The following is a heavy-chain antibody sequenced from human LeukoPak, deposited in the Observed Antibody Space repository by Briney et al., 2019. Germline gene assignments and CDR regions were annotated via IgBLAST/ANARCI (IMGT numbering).Heavy chain of an antibody. CDR2: IYSGGST. D-gene: IGHD1-26*01. V-gene: IGHV3-53*01. CDR3: AKENHGIVGATTLIDY. J-gene: IGHJ4*02. Sequence: GGSLRLSCAASGFTVSSNYMSWVRQAPGKGLEWVSVIYSGGSTYYADSVKGRFTISRDNSKNTLYLQMDSLRVEDTAVYYCAKENHGIVGATTLIDYWGQGTLVTVSS. CDR1: GFTVSSNY.